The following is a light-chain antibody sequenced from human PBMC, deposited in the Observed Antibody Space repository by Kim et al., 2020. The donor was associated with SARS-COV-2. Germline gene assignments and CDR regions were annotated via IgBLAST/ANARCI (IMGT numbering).Light chain of an antibody. CDR1: QRVTSNC. Sequence: TLSCRARQRVTSNCLAGYHQTPGRTPRLLFYGASTRATGIPARFSGSGSGTYFTLTISRLEPEDFAVYFCQQDCRSLFTFGPGTTVDIK. CDR2: GAS. J-gene: IGKJ3*01. V-gene: IGKV3-20*01. CDR3: QQDCRSLFT.